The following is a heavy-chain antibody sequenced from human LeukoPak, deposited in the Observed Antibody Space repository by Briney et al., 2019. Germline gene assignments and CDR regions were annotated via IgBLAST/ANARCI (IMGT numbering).Heavy chain of an antibody. CDR3: ASYDSSGYYLAPFDY. CDR2: IIPILGIA. Sequence: SVKVSCKASGGTFSSYAISWVRQAPGQGLEWMGRIIPILGIANYAQKFQGRVTITADKSTSTAYMELSSLRSEDTAVYYCASYDSSGYYLAPFDYWGQGTLVTVSS. V-gene: IGHV1-69*04. J-gene: IGHJ4*02. D-gene: IGHD3-22*01. CDR1: GGTFSSYA.